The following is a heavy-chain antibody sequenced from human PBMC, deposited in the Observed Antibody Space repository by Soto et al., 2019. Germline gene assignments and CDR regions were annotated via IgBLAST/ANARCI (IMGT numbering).Heavy chain of an antibody. Sequence: QVQLVQSGAEVKKPGASVKVSCKASGYTFSSYYMHWVRQAPGQGLEWMGIINPSGGSTTYAQKFQGRVTMTRDTSTSTVYMELSSLTSEDTAVYYCARASVSGRRFDHWGEGTLVTVSS. D-gene: IGHD6-19*01. V-gene: IGHV1-46*03. J-gene: IGHJ4*02. CDR3: ARASVSGRRFDH. CDR2: INPSGGST. CDR1: GYTFSSYY.